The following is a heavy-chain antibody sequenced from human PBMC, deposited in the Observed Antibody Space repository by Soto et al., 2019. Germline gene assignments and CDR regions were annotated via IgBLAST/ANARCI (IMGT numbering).Heavy chain of an antibody. CDR2: IDYSWST. D-gene: IGHD4-17*01. Sequence: QLQLQESGPGLVKPSETLSLTCTVSGGSISSSSYDWGWIRQPPGKGLEWVGSIDYSWSTYYNQSHKGRVTISVDTSKNQISLKLSSVTAADKDVYYCADAVESDHRPANLATVTRVWPGGMDVWGQGTTVTVSS. V-gene: IGHV4-39*01. CDR3: ADAVESDHRPANLATVTRVWPGGMDV. CDR1: GGSISSSSYD. J-gene: IGHJ6*02.